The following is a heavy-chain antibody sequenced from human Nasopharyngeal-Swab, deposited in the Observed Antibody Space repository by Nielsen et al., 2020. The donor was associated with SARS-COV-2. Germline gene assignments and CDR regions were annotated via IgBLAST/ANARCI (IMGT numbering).Heavy chain of an antibody. Sequence: GESLKISCAASGFTFSSYAMSWVRPAPGKGLEWVSAIRGSGGSTYYADSVKGRFTISRDNSKNTLYLQMNSLRAEDTAVYYCAKEKFGYSSGWYGWWGQGTLVTVSS. CDR1: GFTFSSYA. CDR2: IRGSGGST. J-gene: IGHJ4*02. CDR3: AKEKFGYSSGWYGW. V-gene: IGHV3-23*01. D-gene: IGHD6-19*01.